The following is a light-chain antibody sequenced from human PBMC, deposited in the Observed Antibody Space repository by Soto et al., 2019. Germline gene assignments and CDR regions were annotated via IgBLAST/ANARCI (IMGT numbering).Light chain of an antibody. CDR1: HDIGNS. Sequence: DLQMTQSPPSLSASVGDRVTVTCRASHDIGNSLAWYQQRPGKSPRLLIYDASTLQSGVTARFSGNGSGTDFTLVISNLRPEDVATYYCQQYDSDPLTFGGGTKVEVK. CDR3: QQYDSDPLT. J-gene: IGKJ4*01. V-gene: IGKV1-27*01. CDR2: DAS.